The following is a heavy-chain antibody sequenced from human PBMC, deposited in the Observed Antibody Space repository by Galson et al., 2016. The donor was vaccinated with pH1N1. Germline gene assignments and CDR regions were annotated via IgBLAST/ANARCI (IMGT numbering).Heavy chain of an antibody. CDR2: IKQDGSVK. Sequence: SLRLSCAASGFTFSTYWMTWVRQAPGKGLEWVANIKQDGSVKYYVDSVKGRFTISRDNAKSSLYLQMNSLRAEDTAVYYCARAIGAGGCYWGQGTLVTVSS. CDR3: ARAIGAGGCY. CDR1: GFTFSTYW. J-gene: IGHJ1*01. D-gene: IGHD6-13*01. V-gene: IGHV3-7*04.